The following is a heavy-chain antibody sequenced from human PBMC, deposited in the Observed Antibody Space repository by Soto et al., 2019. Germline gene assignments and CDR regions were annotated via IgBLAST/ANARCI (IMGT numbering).Heavy chain of an antibody. CDR2: ISGSGGST. J-gene: IGHJ4*02. CDR1: GFTFSGYA. V-gene: IGHV3-23*01. CDR3: AKRYYYDSSGYYWAPCDY. D-gene: IGHD3-22*01. Sequence: GSLRLSCAASGFTFSGYAMSWVRQAPGKGLEWVSAISGSGGSTYYADSVKGRFTISRDNSKNTLYLQMNSLRAEDTAVYYCAKRYYYDSSGYYWAPCDYWGQGTLVTVSS.